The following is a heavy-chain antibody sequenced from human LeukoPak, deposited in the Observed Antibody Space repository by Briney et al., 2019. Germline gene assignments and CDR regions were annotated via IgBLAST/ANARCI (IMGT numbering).Heavy chain of an antibody. Sequence: SETLSLTCAVYGGSFSGYYWSWIRQPPGKGLEWIGEINHSGSTNYNPSLKSRVTISVDTSKNQFSLKLSSVTAADTAVYYCARGGSRRTLHYYDSSGYYPLDYWGQGTLVTVSS. J-gene: IGHJ4*02. CDR1: GGSFSGYY. V-gene: IGHV4-34*01. D-gene: IGHD3-22*01. CDR3: ARGGSRRTLHYYDSSGYYPLDY. CDR2: INHSGST.